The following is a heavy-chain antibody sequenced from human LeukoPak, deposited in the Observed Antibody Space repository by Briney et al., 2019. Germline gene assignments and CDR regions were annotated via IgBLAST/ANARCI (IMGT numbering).Heavy chain of an antibody. CDR3: ARLFSRARWQQLLTAEDY. D-gene: IGHD6-13*01. CDR1: GYTFTGYY. CDR2: INPNSGGT. J-gene: IGHJ4*02. Sequence: ASVKVSCKASGYTFTGYYMHWVRQAPGQGLEWMGWINPNSGGTNYAQKFQGRVTMTRDTSISTAYMELSRLRSDDTAVYYCARLFSRARWQQLLTAEDYWGQGTLVTVSS. V-gene: IGHV1-2*02.